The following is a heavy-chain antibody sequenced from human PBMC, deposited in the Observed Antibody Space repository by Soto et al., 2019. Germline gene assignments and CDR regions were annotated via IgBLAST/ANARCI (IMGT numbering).Heavy chain of an antibody. Sequence: GGSLRLSCAASGFTFSDYYMSWIRQAPGKGLEWVSYISSSGSTIYYADSVKGRFTISRDNAKNSLYLQMNSLRAEDTAVYYCARVCSSTSCHDAFDIWGQGTMVTVSS. V-gene: IGHV3-11*01. CDR1: GFTFSDYY. CDR3: ARVCSSTSCHDAFDI. D-gene: IGHD2-2*01. J-gene: IGHJ3*02. CDR2: ISSSGSTI.